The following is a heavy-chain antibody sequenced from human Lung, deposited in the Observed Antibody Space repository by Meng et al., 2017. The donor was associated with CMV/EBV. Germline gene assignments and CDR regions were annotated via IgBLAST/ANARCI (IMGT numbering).Heavy chain of an antibody. D-gene: IGHD3-3*01. J-gene: IGHJ6*01. CDR3: AGFGVTITNGWEV. CDR1: GFTFSAFS. Sequence: GGSLRLXXTTSGFTFSAFSMNWVRQAPGKGLEWVSSISTTSTYIYYADSLKGRFTISRDNAKNSLYLHMNSLRVEDTAVYYCAGFGVTITNGWEVWGQGTXVNGYS. V-gene: IGHV3-21*01. CDR2: ISTTSTYI.